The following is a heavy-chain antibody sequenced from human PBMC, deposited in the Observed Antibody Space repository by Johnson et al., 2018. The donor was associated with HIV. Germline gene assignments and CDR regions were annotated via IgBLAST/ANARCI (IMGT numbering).Heavy chain of an antibody. Sequence: VQLVESGGGLVQPGGSLRLSCAASGFTFSNYDMHWVRQATGKGLDWVSSIGTAGDTYYPGSVKGRFTISRENAKNSLYLQMNSLRAEDTALYYCAKDMQLERWFGESANAFDIWGQGTMVTVSS. D-gene: IGHD3-10*01. CDR2: IGTAGDT. V-gene: IGHV3-13*01. J-gene: IGHJ3*02. CDR3: AKDMQLERWFGESANAFDI. CDR1: GFTFSNYD.